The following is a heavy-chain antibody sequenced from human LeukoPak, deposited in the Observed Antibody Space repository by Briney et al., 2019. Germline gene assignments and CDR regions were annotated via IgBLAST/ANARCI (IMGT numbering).Heavy chain of an antibody. CDR3: AAEGQWSLVHYFNS. CDR1: GNTLTDLS. CDR2: FDPEDAEI. V-gene: IGHV1-24*01. Sequence: VASVKVSCKVSGNTLTDLSIHWVRQAPGNGIDWMGGFDPEDAEIIYAEKFQDRVTMTEDPSTDTAYLELSSLRSEDTAVYYCAAEGQWSLVHYFNSWGQGTLVTVSS. D-gene: IGHD2-15*01. J-gene: IGHJ4*02.